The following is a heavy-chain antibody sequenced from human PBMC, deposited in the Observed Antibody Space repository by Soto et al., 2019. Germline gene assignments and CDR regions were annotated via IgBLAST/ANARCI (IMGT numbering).Heavy chain of an antibody. CDR2: ISWDGGST. CDR1: GFTFDDYT. Sequence: PGGSLRLSCAASGFTFDDYTMHWVRQAPGKGLEWVSLISWDGGSTYYADSVKGRFTISRDNSKNSLYLQMNSLRTEDTALYYCAKGKGPRDAFDIWGQGTMVTVSS. J-gene: IGHJ3*02. V-gene: IGHV3-43*01. CDR3: AKGKGPRDAFDI.